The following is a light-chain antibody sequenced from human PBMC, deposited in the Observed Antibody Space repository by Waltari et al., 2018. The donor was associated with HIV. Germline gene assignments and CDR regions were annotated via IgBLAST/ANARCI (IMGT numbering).Light chain of an antibody. J-gene: IGLJ2*01. CDR1: SSDVGGYNS. V-gene: IGLV2-14*01. CDR3: SSYTSSNTVI. CDR2: NVS. Sequence: QSALTQSASVSGSPGQSITISCTGTSSDVGGYNSVPWYQQHPGKAPKLVIYNVSNRPSGVSNRFSGSKSGNTASLTISGLQAEDEAEYYCSSYTSSNTVIFGGGTRVTVL.